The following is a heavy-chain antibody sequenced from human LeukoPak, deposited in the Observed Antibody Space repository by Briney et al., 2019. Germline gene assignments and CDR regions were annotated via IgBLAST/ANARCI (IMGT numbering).Heavy chain of an antibody. D-gene: IGHD6-19*01. J-gene: IGHJ6*02. Sequence: GGSLRLSCAASGFTFSSYSMNWVRQAPGKGREWVSSISSSSSYIYYADSVKGRFTISRDNAKNSLYLQMNSLRAEDTAVYYCAKDLRIAVVYGPRDMDVWGQGTTVTVSS. CDR3: AKDLRIAVVYGPRDMDV. V-gene: IGHV3-21*01. CDR1: GFTFSSYS. CDR2: ISSSSSYI.